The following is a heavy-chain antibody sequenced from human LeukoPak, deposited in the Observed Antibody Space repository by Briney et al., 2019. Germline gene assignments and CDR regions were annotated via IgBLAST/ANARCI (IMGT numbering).Heavy chain of an antibody. D-gene: IGHD3-22*01. CDR2: IYYSGST. V-gene: IGHV4-59*01. CDR1: GGSISSYY. Sequence: SETLSLTCTVSGGSISSYYWSWIRQPPGKGLEWIGYIYYSGSTNYNPSLKSRVTISVDTSKNQFSLELSSVTAADTAVYYCARDSYYYDSSGYRAWFDPWGQGTLVTVSS. J-gene: IGHJ5*02. CDR3: ARDSYYYDSSGYRAWFDP.